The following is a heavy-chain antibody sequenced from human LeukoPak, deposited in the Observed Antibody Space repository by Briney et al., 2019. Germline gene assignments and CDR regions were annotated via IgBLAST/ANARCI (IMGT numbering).Heavy chain of an antibody. CDR1: GGTFSSYA. Sequence: ASVKVSCKASGGTFSSYAISWVRQAPGQGLEWMGGIIPIFGTANYAQKFQGRVTITADESTSTAYMELSSLRSEDTAVYYCARGDYYDSSGSFDYWGQGTLVTISS. CDR3: ARGDYYDSSGSFDY. V-gene: IGHV1-69*13. D-gene: IGHD3-22*01. J-gene: IGHJ4*02. CDR2: IIPIFGTA.